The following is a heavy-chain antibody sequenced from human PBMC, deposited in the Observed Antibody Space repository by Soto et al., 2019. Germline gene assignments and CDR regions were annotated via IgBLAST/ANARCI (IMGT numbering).Heavy chain of an antibody. CDR2: IYHSGST. J-gene: IGHJ4*02. CDR3: ARAQWELPLYYFDY. D-gene: IGHD1-26*01. Sequence: SETLSLTCAVSGGSISSGGYSWSWIRQPPGKGLEWIGYIYHSGSTYYNPSLKSRVTISVDTSKNQFSLKLSSVTAADTAVYYCARAQWELPLYYFDYWGQGTLVTVSS. V-gene: IGHV4-30-2*01. CDR1: GGSISSGGYS.